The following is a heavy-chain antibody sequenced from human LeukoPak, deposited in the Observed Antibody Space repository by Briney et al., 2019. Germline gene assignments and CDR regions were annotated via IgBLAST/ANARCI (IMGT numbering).Heavy chain of an antibody. CDR3: ARGMVGATYFDH. D-gene: IGHD1-26*01. V-gene: IGHV3-33*01. Sequence: GRSLRLSCAASVFTFSSYGMQWVRQAPGKGLEWVAVIWYDGINKYYADSVKGRFTISRDNSKNTLYLQMNGLRAEDTSVYYCARGMVGATYFDHWGQGTLVTVSS. CDR2: IWYDGINK. J-gene: IGHJ4*02. CDR1: VFTFSSYG.